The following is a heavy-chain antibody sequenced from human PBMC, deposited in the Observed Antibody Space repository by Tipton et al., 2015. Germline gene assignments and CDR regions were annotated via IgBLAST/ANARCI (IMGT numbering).Heavy chain of an antibody. CDR1: GVTASY. Sequence: GSLRLSCVASGVTASYMNWVRQAPGKGLEWVSIIFTGGGTYYADSVKGRFTISGDTSKNTLYLQMNNVRAEDTAVYFCAKELGARKPFDYWGQGTLVTVSS. V-gene: IGHV3-53*01. D-gene: IGHD3-16*01. CDR2: IFTGGGT. CDR3: AKELGARKPFDY. J-gene: IGHJ4*02.